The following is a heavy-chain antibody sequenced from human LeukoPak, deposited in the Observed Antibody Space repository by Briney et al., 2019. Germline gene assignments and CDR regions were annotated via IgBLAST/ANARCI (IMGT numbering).Heavy chain of an antibody. CDR1: GGSFSGYS. CDR3: ARRPLYSYGPNDY. D-gene: IGHD5-18*01. CDR2: FNHIGRT. V-gene: IGHV4-34*01. Sequence: PGTLSLTCAVYGGSFSGYSWGWIRQPPGNGMEWVGEFNHIGRTNYNRSLKSRVTISVDTSKNHFSLRLSSVTAADTAVYYCARRPLYSYGPNDYWGQGTLVTVSS. J-gene: IGHJ4*02.